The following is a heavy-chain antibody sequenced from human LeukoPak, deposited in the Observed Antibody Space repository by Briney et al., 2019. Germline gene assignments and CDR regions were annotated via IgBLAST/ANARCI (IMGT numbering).Heavy chain of an antibody. CDR3: ARLRGAMTPVTSDFDY. Sequence: PSETLSLTCTVSGGSITGISYYWAWVRQPPGKGLEWVGSGFYSGSAYSNPSLKSRVTISVDASRNQFSLNLSSVTAADTAAYYCARLRGAMTPVTSDFDYWGQGTLVTVSS. CDR2: GFYSGSA. J-gene: IGHJ4*02. D-gene: IGHD4-17*01. CDR1: GGSITGISYY. V-gene: IGHV4-39*01.